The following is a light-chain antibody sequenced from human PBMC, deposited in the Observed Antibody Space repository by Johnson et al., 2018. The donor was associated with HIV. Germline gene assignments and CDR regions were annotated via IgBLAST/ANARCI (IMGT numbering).Light chain of an antibody. Sequence: QSVLTQPPSVSAAPGQKVTISCSGSSSNIGNNYVSWYQQLPGTAPTLLIYDNNKRPSGIPARFSGSKSGTSATLGITGLQTGDEADYYCGTWDSSLSAYVFGTGSNVTVL. CDR2: DNN. V-gene: IGLV1-51*01. CDR1: SSNIGNNY. J-gene: IGLJ1*01. CDR3: GTWDSSLSAYV.